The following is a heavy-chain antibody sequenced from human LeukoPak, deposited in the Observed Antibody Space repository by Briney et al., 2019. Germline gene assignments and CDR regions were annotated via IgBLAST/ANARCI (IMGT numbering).Heavy chain of an antibody. CDR1: GFTFSSYW. J-gene: IGHJ5*02. V-gene: IGHV3-7*01. D-gene: IGHD6-13*01. CDR2: IKQDGSEK. Sequence: GGSLRLSCAASGFTFSSYWMSWVRQAPGKGLEWVANIKQDGSEKYYVDSVKGRFTISRDNAKNSLYLQMNSLRAEDTAVYYCARVRIAAVGDWFDPWGQGTLVTVSS. CDR3: ARVRIAAVGDWFDP.